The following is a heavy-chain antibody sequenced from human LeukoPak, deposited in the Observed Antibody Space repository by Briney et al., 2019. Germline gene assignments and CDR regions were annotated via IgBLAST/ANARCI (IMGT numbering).Heavy chain of an antibody. CDR1: GFTFSSYS. CDR3: ARGSPNGYYDFWSGYPNPYYYMDV. J-gene: IGHJ6*03. V-gene: IGHV3-48*04. D-gene: IGHD3-3*01. Sequence: GGSLRLSCAASGFTFSSYSMNWVRQAPGKGLEWVSYISSSSSTIYYADSVKGRFTISRDNAKNSLYLQMNSLRAEDTAVYYCARGSPNGYYDFWSGYPNPYYYMDVWGKGTTVTVSS. CDR2: ISSSSSTI.